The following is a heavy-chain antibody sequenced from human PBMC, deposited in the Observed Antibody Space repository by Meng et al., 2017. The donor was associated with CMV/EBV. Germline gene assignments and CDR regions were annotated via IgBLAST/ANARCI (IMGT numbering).Heavy chain of an antibody. CDR3: AVTYCGGDCYLGSSDY. CDR2: IIPIFGTA. J-gene: IGHJ4*02. V-gene: IGHV1-69*12. CDR1: GGTFSSYA. D-gene: IGHD2-21*02. Sequence: QVQLVQSGAEVKKXXSXVKVSXXASGGTFSSYAISWVRQAPGQGLEWMGGIIPIFGTANYAQKFQGRVTITADESTSTAYMELSSLRSEDTAVYYCAVTYCGGDCYLGSSDYWGQGTLVTVSS.